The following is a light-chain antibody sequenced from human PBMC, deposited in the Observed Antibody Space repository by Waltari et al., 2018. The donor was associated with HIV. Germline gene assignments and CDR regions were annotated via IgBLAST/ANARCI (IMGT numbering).Light chain of an antibody. Sequence: QSVLTQPPSVSGAPGQRVTISCTGSSSNIGAYDVHWYHQLPGRASKLLIYANNNRPSGVPDRFSGSKSGTAASLAIAGLQIEDGGDYFCQSYDNSLRVSYVFSAGTRVTVL. CDR3: QSYDNSLRVSYV. CDR2: ANN. J-gene: IGLJ1*01. V-gene: IGLV1-40*01. CDR1: SSNIGAYD.